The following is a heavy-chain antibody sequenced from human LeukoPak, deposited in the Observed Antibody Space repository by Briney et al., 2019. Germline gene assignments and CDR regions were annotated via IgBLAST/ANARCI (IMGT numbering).Heavy chain of an antibody. D-gene: IGHD6-19*01. CDR1: GFTVSSNY. J-gene: IGHJ4*02. V-gene: IGHV3-66*01. CDR2: IYSGGST. Sequence: GGSLRLSCAASGFTVSSNYMSWVRQAPGKGLEWVSVIYSGGSTYYADSVKGRFTISRDNSKNTLYLQMNSLRAEDTAVYYCARDLSSGDLGFDYWGQGTLVTVSS. CDR3: ARDLSSGDLGFDY.